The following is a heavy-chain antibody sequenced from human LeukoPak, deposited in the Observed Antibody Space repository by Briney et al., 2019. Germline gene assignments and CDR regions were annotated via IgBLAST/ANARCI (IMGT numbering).Heavy chain of an antibody. D-gene: IGHD3-10*01. V-gene: IGHV3-9*01. CDR2: ISWRSGSI. CDR3: ARGSGSY. CDR1: GFTFDDYA. Sequence: GGSLRLSCAASGFTFDDYAMHWVRQAPGKGLEWVSGISWRSGSIVYADSVKGRFTISRDNAKNSLYLQMNSLRAEDTAVYYCARGSGSYWGQGTLVTVSS. J-gene: IGHJ4*02.